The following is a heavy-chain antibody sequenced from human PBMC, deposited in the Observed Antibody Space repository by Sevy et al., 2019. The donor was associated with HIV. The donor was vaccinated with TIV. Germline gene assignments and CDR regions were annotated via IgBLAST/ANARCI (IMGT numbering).Heavy chain of an antibody. CDR2: ITSSGTTI. CDR1: GFTFSDYY. V-gene: IGHV3-11*01. CDR3: ARVARGTYDAFDI. Sequence: GGSLRLSCAASGFTFSDYYMTWIRQAPGKGLECLSYITSSGTTIYYADSVKGRFTISRDNAENSLYLQMSTLRVEDTAVYYCARVARGTYDAFDIWGQGTMVTVSS. J-gene: IGHJ3*02.